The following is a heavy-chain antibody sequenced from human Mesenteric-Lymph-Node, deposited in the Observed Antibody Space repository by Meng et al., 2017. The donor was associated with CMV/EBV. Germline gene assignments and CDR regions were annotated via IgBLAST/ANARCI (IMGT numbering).Heavy chain of an antibody. CDR2: ISSSSSYI. CDR1: GFTFGDYA. CDR3: ARRVAARSDLDY. J-gene: IGHJ4*02. Sequence: GESLKISCTASGFTFGDYAMSWVRQAPGKGLEWVSSISSSSSYIYYADSVKGRFTISRDNAKNSLYLQMNSLRAEDTAVYYCARRVAARSDLDYWGQGTLVTVSS. V-gene: IGHV3-21*01. D-gene: IGHD6-6*01.